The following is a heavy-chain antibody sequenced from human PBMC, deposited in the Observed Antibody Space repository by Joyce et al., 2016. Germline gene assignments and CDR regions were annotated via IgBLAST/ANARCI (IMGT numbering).Heavy chain of an antibody. D-gene: IGHD3-10*01. CDR3: ARVVSGSYYFVMDV. CDR2: IMHIVGTA. CDR1: GGTFSSYN. Sequence: QVQLLQSGAEVKKPGSSVNVSCKASGGTFSSYNISWVRQAPGQGVEWMGGIMHIVGTANIAQKFQGRLTITADESSSTAYMELSSLRSEDTAVYYCARVVSGSYYFVMDVWGQGTTVTVSS. V-gene: IGHV1-69*01. J-gene: IGHJ6*02.